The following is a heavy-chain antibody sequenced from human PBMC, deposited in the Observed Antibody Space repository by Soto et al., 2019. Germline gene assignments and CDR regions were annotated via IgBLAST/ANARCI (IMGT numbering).Heavy chain of an antibody. D-gene: IGHD6-19*01. CDR1: GFTFSSYG. V-gene: IGHV3-33*01. CDR2: IWYDGSNK. J-gene: IGHJ4*02. Sequence: GGSLRLSCAASGFTFSSYGMHWVRQAPGKGLEWVAVIWYDGSNKYYADSVKGRFTISRDNSKNTLYLQMNSLRAEDTAVYYCARDLAPGIAVAGTDYWGQGTLVTVSS. CDR3: ARDLAPGIAVAGTDY.